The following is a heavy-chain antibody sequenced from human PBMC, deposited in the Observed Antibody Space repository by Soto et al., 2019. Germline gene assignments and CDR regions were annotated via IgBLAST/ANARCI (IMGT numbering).Heavy chain of an antibody. CDR3: AADSGSYYIYGY. D-gene: IGHD1-26*01. Sequence: ASVKVSCKASGYTFTSYYMHWVRQAPGQGLEWMGIINPSGGSTSYAQKFQGRVTMTRDTSTSTVYMELSSLRSEDTAVYYCAADSGSYYIYGYWGQRTRVIVSS. CDR1: GYTFTSYY. J-gene: IGHJ4*02. CDR2: INPSGGST. V-gene: IGHV1-46*01.